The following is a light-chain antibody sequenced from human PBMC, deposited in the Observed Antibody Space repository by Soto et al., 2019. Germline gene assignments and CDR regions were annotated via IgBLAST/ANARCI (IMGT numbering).Light chain of an antibody. J-gene: IGLJ2*01. CDR1: SSDVGGYNY. CDR2: DVS. CDR3: SSYTSSSTLEVV. Sequence: SALTQPASVSGSPGQSITISCTGTSSDVGGYNYVSWYQQHPGKAPKLMIYDVSNRPSGFSYRFSGSKSGNTASLTISVLQAEDEADYYCSSYTSSSTLEVVFGGGTKVTVL. V-gene: IGLV2-14*01.